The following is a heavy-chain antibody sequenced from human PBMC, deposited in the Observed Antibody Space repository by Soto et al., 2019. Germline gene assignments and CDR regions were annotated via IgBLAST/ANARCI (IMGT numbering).Heavy chain of an antibody. J-gene: IGHJ5*01. Sequence: SETLSLTCGVSGYSLTSGYHWGWIRQPPGKGLEWIGTIYHSGTTYYNPSLMSRVTMSVDTSKNQFPLKVTSATAADTAVYFCVRVYGRSSCFFDSWGQGTLVTVSS. V-gene: IGHV4-38-2*01. CDR3: VRVYGRSSCFFDS. CDR2: IYHSGTT. D-gene: IGHD6-6*01. CDR1: GYSLTSGYH.